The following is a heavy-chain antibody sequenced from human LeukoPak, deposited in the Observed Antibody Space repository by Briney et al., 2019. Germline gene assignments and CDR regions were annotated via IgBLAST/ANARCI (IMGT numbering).Heavy chain of an antibody. CDR3: ARDMRGQWLDLKAFDI. Sequence: PGGSLRLSCAASGFTFSSYSMNWVRLAPGKGLEWVSSISSSSSYIYYADSVKGRFTISRDNAKNSLYLQMNSLRAEDTAVYYCARDMRGQWLDLKAFDIWGQGTMVTVSS. D-gene: IGHD6-19*01. CDR1: GFTFSSYS. V-gene: IGHV3-21*01. J-gene: IGHJ3*02. CDR2: ISSSSSYI.